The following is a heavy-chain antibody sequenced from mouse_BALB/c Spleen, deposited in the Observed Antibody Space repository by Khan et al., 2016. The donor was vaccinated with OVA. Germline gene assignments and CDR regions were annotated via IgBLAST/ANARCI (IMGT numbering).Heavy chain of an antibody. J-gene: IGHJ4*01. Sequence: EVELVESGGGLVQPGGSLKLSCATSGFTFSDYYIYWVRQTPEKRLEWVAYISNGGGFTYYPDTIEGRFTISRDNAKKTLYLQMSRLKSEATAKYYDARQLNGTMDYWGQATSGTVSS. D-gene: IGHD1-1*01. CDR1: GFTFSDYY. V-gene: IGHV5-12*02. CDR3: ARQLNGTMDY. CDR2: ISNGGGFT.